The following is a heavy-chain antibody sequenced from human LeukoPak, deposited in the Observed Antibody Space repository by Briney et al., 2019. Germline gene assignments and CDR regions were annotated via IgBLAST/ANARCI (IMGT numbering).Heavy chain of an antibody. CDR3: ARNNVLRFLEWPPAEYYYMDV. CDR2: IYYSGST. V-gene: IGHV4-39*07. Sequence: SETLSLTCTVSGGSISSSSYYWGWIRQPPGKGLEWIGSIYYSGSTYYNSSLKSRVTISVDTSKNQFSLKLSSVTAADTAVYYCARNNVLRFLEWPPAEYYYMDVWGKGTTVTVSS. J-gene: IGHJ6*03. CDR1: GGSISSSSYY. D-gene: IGHD3-3*01.